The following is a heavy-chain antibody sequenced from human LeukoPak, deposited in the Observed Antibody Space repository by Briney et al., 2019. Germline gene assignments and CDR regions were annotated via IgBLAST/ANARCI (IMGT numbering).Heavy chain of an antibody. D-gene: IGHD6-19*01. CDR3: ASELQLVAGIIFDY. V-gene: IGHV1-69*13. CDR2: IIPIFGTA. Sequence: ASVKVSCKASGGTFSSYAISWVRQAPGQGLEWMGGIIPIFGTANYAQKFQGRVTITADESTSTAYMELSSLRSEDTAVYYCASELQLVAGIIFDYWGQGTLVTVSS. J-gene: IGHJ4*02. CDR1: GGTFSSYA.